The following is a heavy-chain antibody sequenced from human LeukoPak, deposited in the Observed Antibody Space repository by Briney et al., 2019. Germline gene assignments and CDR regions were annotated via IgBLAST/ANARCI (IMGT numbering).Heavy chain of an antibody. CDR3: TRDSGSYGH. Sequence: GGSLRLSCTASGFTFGVYAMRWFRQAPGKGLEWVGFIRSKAYGGTTEYAASVKGRFTISRDDSKSIAYLQMNSLKTEDIAVYYCTRDSGSYGHWGQGTLVTVSS. CDR2: IRSKAYGGTT. J-gene: IGHJ4*02. V-gene: IGHV3-49*03. D-gene: IGHD1-26*01. CDR1: GFTFGVYA.